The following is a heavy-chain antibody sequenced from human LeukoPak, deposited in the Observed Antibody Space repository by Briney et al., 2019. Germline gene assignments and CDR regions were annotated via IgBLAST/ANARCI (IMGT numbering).Heavy chain of an antibody. CDR2: ISSSSSTI. Sequence: GGSLRLSCAASGFTFSSYSMNWVRQAPGKGLEWVSYISSSSSTIYYADSVKGRFTISRDNAKNSLYLQMNSLRAEDTAVYYCARFPGYCSGGSCYSGAFDIWGQGTMVTVSS. J-gene: IGHJ3*02. CDR3: ARFPGYCSGGSCYSGAFDI. CDR1: GFTFSSYS. D-gene: IGHD2-15*01. V-gene: IGHV3-48*01.